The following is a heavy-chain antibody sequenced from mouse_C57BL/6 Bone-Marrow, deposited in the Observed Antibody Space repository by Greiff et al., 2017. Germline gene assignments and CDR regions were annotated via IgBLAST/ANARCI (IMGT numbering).Heavy chain of an antibody. Sequence: QVQLQQPGAELVKPGASVKLSCKASGYTFTSYWMHWVKQRPGQGLEWIGMIHPNSGSTNYNEKFKSKATLTVDKSSSTAYMQLSSLTSEDSAVYYCARYGTTVPGYYYAMDYWGQGTSVTVSS. J-gene: IGHJ4*01. CDR3: ARYGTTVPGYYYAMDY. CDR1: GYTFTSYW. D-gene: IGHD1-1*01. CDR2: IHPNSGST. V-gene: IGHV1-64*01.